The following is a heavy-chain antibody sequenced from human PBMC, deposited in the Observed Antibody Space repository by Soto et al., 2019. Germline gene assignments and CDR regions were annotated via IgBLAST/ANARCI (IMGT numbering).Heavy chain of an antibody. CDR2: IRWNSGSI. V-gene: IGHV3-9*01. J-gene: IGHJ3*02. CDR1: GFTFDDYA. Sequence: EVQLVESGGGLVQPGRSLRLSCAASGFTFDDYAMHWVRQAPGKGLEWVSGIRWNSGSIGYADSVKGRFTISRDNAKNSLYLQMNSLRAEDTALYYCAKSITIFGVVRGDAFDIWGQGTMVTVSS. D-gene: IGHD3-3*01. CDR3: AKSITIFGVVRGDAFDI.